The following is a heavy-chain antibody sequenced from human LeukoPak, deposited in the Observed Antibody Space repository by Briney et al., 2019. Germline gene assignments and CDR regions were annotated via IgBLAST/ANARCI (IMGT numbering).Heavy chain of an antibody. Sequence: SVKVSCKASGGTLSSYAISWVRQAPGQGLEWMGRIIPIFGTANYAQKFQGRVTITTDESTSTAYMELSSLRSEDTAVYYCASFGSGSYYNYYYMDVWGKGTTVTVSS. V-gene: IGHV1-69*05. CDR3: ASFGSGSYYNYYYMDV. J-gene: IGHJ6*03. CDR2: IIPIFGTA. CDR1: GGTLSSYA. D-gene: IGHD3-10*01.